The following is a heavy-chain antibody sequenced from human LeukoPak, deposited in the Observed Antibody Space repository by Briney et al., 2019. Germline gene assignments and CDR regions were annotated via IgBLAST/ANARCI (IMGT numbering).Heavy chain of an antibody. J-gene: IGHJ4*02. Sequence: SETLSLTCTVSGYSISSGYYWGWLRQPPGRGLEWIGSIYRSGSTYYNPSLKSRVTISLDTSKNHSSLKLSSVTAADTAVYYCASGGGAGIAARPSYWGQGTLVTVSS. CDR2: IYRSGST. V-gene: IGHV4-38-2*02. CDR1: GYSISSGYY. CDR3: ASGGGAGIAARPSY. D-gene: IGHD6-6*01.